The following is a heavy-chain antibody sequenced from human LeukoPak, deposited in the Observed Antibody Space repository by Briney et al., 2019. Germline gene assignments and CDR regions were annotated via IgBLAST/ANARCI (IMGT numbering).Heavy chain of an antibody. CDR3: ARIPAYCGGDCPMDV. D-gene: IGHD2-21*02. V-gene: IGHV4-59*01. Sequence: SETLSLTCTVSGGSISSYYWSWLRQPPGKGLEWIGYIYYSGSTNYNPSLKSRVTISVDTSKNQFSLKLSSVTAADTAVYYCARIPAYCGGDCPMDVWGKGTTVTVSS. CDR2: IYYSGST. CDR1: GGSISSYY. J-gene: IGHJ6*03.